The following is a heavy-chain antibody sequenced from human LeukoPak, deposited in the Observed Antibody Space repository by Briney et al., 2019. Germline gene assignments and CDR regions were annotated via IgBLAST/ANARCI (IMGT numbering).Heavy chain of an antibody. D-gene: IGHD3-22*01. CDR2: INPNSGGT. J-gene: IGHJ3*02. Sequence: ASVKVSCKASGYTFTDYYMHWVRQAPGQGLEWMGWINPNSGGTNYAQNFQGRVTMTRDTSISTAYMELNRLRSDDTAVYYCARDYYDSSGYPDAFDIWGQGTMVTVSS. CDR1: GYTFTDYY. V-gene: IGHV1-2*02. CDR3: ARDYYDSSGYPDAFDI.